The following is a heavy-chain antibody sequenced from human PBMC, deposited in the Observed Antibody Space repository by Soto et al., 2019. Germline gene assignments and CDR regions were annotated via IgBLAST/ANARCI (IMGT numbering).Heavy chain of an antibody. Sequence: QVQLVQSGGGVVQPGRSLRLSCAASGFTFSSYGMHWVRQAPGKGLEWVAVIWYDGSDKYYADSAQGRFTIARDNPKNTLYLQMNSLRVEDTAVYYCAGQGGAGFPNDYWGQGTLVTVSS. V-gene: IGHV3-33*01. D-gene: IGHD3-10*01. CDR3: AGQGGAGFPNDY. J-gene: IGHJ4*02. CDR2: IWYDGSDK. CDR1: GFTFSSYG.